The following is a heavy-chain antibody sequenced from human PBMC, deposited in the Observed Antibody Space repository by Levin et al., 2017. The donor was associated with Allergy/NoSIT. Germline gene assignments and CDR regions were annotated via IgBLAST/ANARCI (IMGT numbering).Heavy chain of an antibody. V-gene: IGHV4-59*01. J-gene: IGHJ6*03. D-gene: IGHD3-3*01. CDR1: GGSISSYY. Sequence: SETLSLTCTVSGGSISSYYWSWIRQPPGKGLEWIGYIYYSGSTNYNPSLKSRVTISVDTSKNQFSLKLSSVTAADTAVYYCARVKKEITIVATNYYMDVWGKGTTVTVSS. CDR2: IYYSGST. CDR3: ARVKKEITIVATNYYMDV.